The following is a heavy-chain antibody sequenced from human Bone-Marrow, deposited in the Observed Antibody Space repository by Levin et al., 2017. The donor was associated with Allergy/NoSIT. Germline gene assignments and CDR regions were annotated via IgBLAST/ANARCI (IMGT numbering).Heavy chain of an antibody. CDR3: ARPLMSGFSNGWYFDS. CDR1: GFTFNISP. J-gene: IGHJ4*02. V-gene: IGHV3-30-3*01. CDR2: LTFDGTTE. D-gene: IGHD6-19*01. Sequence: PGESLKISCAASGFTFNISPMHWVRQAPGKGLEWLAVLTFDGTTEHYADSVKGRFTISRDTSRNTLYLQMNSLTPEDTAVYYCARPLMSGFSNGWYFDSWGQGTLVTVSS.